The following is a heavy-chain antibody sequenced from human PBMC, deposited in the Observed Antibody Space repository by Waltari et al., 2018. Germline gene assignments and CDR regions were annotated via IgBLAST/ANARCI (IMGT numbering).Heavy chain of an antibody. CDR3: ARGHDILTGYYRFDY. J-gene: IGHJ4*02. Sequence: QVQLQQWGAGLLKPSETLSLTCAVYGGSFSGYYWSWTRQPPGKGLEWIGEINHSGSTNYNPSLKSRVTISVDTSKNQFSLKLSSVTAADTAVYYCARGHDILTGYYRFDYWGQGTLVTVSS. V-gene: IGHV4-34*01. CDR1: GGSFSGYY. CDR2: INHSGST. D-gene: IGHD3-9*01.